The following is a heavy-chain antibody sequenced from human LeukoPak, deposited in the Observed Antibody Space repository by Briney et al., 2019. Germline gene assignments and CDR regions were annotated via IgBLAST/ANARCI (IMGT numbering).Heavy chain of an antibody. D-gene: IGHD2-21*02. J-gene: IGHJ2*01. V-gene: IGHV3-73*01. Sequence: GGSLRLSCAASGFTFSGSAMHWVRQASGKGLEWVGRIRSKANSYATAYAASVKGRFTISRDDSKNTAYLQMNSMKTEDTAVYYCTRQGFVQAFYCGGDCYNNCYFDLWGRGTLVTVSS. CDR2: IRSKANSYAT. CDR1: GFTFSGSA. CDR3: TRQGFVQAFYCGGDCYNNCYFDL.